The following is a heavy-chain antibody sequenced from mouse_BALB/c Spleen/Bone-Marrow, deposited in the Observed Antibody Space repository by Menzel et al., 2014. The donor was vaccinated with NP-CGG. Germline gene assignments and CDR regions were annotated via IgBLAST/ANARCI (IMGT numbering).Heavy chain of an antibody. V-gene: IGHV1S22*01. CDR1: GYTFTSYL. Sequence: LQHSGSELVRPGASVKLSCKASGYTFTSYLIHWVKPRPGQGLEWIGNIYPGSGSTNYDEKFKSKATLTVDTSSSTAYMQLSSLTSEDSAVYYCTRTYGNYPAWFAYWGQGTLVTVSA. D-gene: IGHD2-1*01. J-gene: IGHJ3*01. CDR2: IYPGSGST. CDR3: TRTYGNYPAWFAY.